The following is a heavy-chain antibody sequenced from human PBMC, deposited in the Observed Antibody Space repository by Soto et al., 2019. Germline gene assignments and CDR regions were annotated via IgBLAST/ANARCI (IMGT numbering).Heavy chain of an antibody. Sequence: GGSPRLSCAASGFTFSSYGMHWVRQAPGKGLEWVAVIWYDGSNKYYADSVKGRFTISRDNSKNTLYLQMNSLRAEDTAVYYCARDPVVPAAIYYYYYMDVWGKGTTVTVSS. J-gene: IGHJ6*03. CDR2: IWYDGSNK. V-gene: IGHV3-33*01. CDR1: GFTFSSYG. D-gene: IGHD2-2*01. CDR3: ARDPVVPAAIYYYYYMDV.